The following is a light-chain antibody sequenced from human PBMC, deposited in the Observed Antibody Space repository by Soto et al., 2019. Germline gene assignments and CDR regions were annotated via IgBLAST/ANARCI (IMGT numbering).Light chain of an antibody. V-gene: IGKV1-33*01. CDR1: QDISKY. CDR3: QHYDNLPLP. J-gene: IGKJ4*01. Sequence: DIQMTQPPSSLSASVGGRITITCQASQDISKYLNWYQHKPGKGPKLLIYDASNFETGVPSRFGGSGSGTEFTFTISSLQPEDIATYYCQHYDNLPLPFGGGTNV. CDR2: DAS.